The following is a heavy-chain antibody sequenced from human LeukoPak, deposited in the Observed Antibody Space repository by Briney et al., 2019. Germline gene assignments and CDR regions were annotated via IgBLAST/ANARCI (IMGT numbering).Heavy chain of an antibody. V-gene: IGHV1-46*01. CDR1: GYTFTSYY. J-gene: IGHJ6*02. D-gene: IGHD1-26*01. CDR3: ASCLSARDYYYGMDV. Sequence: GASVKVSCKASGYTFTSYYMHWVRQVPGQGLEWMGIINPSGGSTSYAQKFQGRVTMTRDTSTSTVYMELSSLRSEDTAVYYCASCLSARDYYYGMDVWGQGTTVTVSS. CDR2: INPSGGST.